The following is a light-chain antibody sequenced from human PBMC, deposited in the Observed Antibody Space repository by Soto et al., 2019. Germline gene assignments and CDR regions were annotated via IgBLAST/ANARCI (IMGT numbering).Light chain of an antibody. V-gene: IGKV3-11*01. CDR2: GAS. Sequence: EIVLTQSPASLSLSPGERATLSCRASQSVDSYLVWYQQKPGQAPRLLIFGASNRATGIPARFSGSGSGTDFTLTINSLEPDDFAVYYCQQRDSWPITFGQGTDWRL. J-gene: IGKJ5*01. CDR3: QQRDSWPIT. CDR1: QSVDSY.